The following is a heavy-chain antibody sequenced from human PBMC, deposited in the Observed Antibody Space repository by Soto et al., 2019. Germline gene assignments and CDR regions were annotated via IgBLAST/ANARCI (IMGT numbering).Heavy chain of an antibody. CDR1: GFTFSNFD. CDR3: ATGTAAPAH. CDR2: ISTSGGTT. V-gene: IGHV3-23*01. Sequence: LRLSCAAAGFTFSNFDMSWVRQAPGKGLEWVSGISTSGGTTYYADSVKGRFTSSRDNSKNTLYLQMTSLRAEDTAVYYCATGTAAPAHWGQGTLVTVSS. D-gene: IGHD6-13*01. J-gene: IGHJ1*01.